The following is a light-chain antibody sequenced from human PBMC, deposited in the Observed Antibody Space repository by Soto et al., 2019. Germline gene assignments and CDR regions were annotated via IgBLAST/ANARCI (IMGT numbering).Light chain of an antibody. CDR2: AAS. Sequence: DIQMTQSPSSLSASVGDRVTITCRASQSINNYLNWYRQKPGKAPKLLIYAASSLQNGVPSTFSGSGSGTDFTLTISSLQPEDVATYYCQQSYDSPLTFGGGTKVEIK. V-gene: IGKV1-39*01. CDR1: QSINNY. J-gene: IGKJ4*01. CDR3: QQSYDSPLT.